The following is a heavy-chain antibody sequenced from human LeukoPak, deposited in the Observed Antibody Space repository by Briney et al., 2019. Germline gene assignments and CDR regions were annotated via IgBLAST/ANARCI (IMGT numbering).Heavy chain of an antibody. CDR3: ASGLLWFGEFQPYYFDY. Sequence: ASVKVSCKASGGTFSSYAISWVRRAPGQGHEWMGGIIPIFGTANYAQKFQGRVTITTDESTSTAYMELSSLRSEDTAVYYCASGLLWFGEFQPYYFDYWGQGTLITVSS. CDR2: IIPIFGTA. J-gene: IGHJ4*02. D-gene: IGHD3-10*01. V-gene: IGHV1-69*05. CDR1: GGTFSSYA.